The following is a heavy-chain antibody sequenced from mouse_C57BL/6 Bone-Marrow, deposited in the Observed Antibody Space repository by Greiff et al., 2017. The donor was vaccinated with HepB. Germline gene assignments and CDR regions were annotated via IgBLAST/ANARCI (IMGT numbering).Heavy chain of an antibody. Sequence: QVQLQQSDAELVKPGASVKISCKASGYTFTDYTIHWMKQRPEQGLEWIGYIYPRDGSTKYNEKFKGKATLTADKSSSTAYMQLNSLTSEDSAVYFCAIPGVRPWFGYWGQGTLVTVSA. CDR1: GYTFTDYT. J-gene: IGHJ3*01. CDR2: IYPRDGST. CDR3: AIPGVRPWFGY. V-gene: IGHV1-78*01. D-gene: IGHD2-14*01.